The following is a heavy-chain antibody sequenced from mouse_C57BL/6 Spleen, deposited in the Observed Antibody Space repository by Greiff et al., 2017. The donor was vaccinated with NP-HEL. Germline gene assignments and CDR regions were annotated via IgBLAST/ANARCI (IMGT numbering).Heavy chain of an antibody. Sequence: VQLQQPGAELVKPGASVKLSCKASGYTFTSYWMHWVKQRPGRGLEWIGRIDPNSGGTKYNEKFKSKATLTVDKPSSTAYMQLSSLTSEDSAVYYCALITTVVARGGNWYFEVWGTGTTVTVSS. CDR1: GYTFTSYW. CDR2: IDPNSGGT. D-gene: IGHD1-1*01. CDR3: ALITTVVARGGNWYFEV. J-gene: IGHJ1*03. V-gene: IGHV1-72*01.